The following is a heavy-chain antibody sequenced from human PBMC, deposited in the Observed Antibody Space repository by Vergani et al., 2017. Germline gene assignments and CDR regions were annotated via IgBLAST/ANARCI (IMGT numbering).Heavy chain of an antibody. D-gene: IGHD2-21*02. CDR1: GGSFTKYY. V-gene: IGHV4-34*01. CDR3: ARVSRFSDPRHYYHYHYMDV. CDR2: VNHSGSI. Sequence: QVQLQQWGAGLLKPSETLSLKCAVYGGSFTKYYWRWIRQPPGKGLEWIGEVNHSGSINYSPSLKSGVTISIDTSKQQFSLTLSSVTAADTAVYYCARVSRFSDPRHYYHYHYMDVWGDGTTVTVS. J-gene: IGHJ6*03.